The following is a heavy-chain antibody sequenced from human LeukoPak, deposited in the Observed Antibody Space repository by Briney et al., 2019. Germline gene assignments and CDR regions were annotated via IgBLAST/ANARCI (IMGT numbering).Heavy chain of an antibody. V-gene: IGHV4-4*02. CDR3: ARAQTMVAATPGGY. CDR2: IYHSGST. D-gene: IGHD2-15*01. Sequence: TSETLSLTCAVSGGSISSSNWWSWVRQPPGKGLEWIGEIYHSGSTNYNPSLKSRVTISVDKSKNQFSLKLSSVTAADTAVYYCARAQTMVAATPGGYWGQGTLVTVSS. J-gene: IGHJ4*02. CDR1: GGSISSSNW.